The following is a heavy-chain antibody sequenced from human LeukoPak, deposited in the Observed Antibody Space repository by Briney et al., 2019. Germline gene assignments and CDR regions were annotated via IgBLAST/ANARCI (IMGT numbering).Heavy chain of an antibody. V-gene: IGHV4-34*01. Sequence: PSETLSLTCAVYGGSFSGYYWSWIRQPPGKGLEWIGEINHSGSTNYNPSLKSRVTISVDTSKNQFSLKLSSVTAADTAVYYCARAITGTITTPTYFDHWGQGTLVTVSS. D-gene: IGHD1-20*01. CDR1: GGSFSGYY. J-gene: IGHJ4*02. CDR2: INHSGST. CDR3: ARAITGTITTPTYFDH.